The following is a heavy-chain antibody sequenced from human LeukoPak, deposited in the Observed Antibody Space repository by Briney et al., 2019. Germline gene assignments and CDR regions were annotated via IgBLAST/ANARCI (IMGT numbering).Heavy chain of an antibody. J-gene: IGHJ3*02. D-gene: IGHD7-27*01. Sequence: GGSLRLSCAASGFTFSSYAMSWVRQAPGKGLEWVSAISGSGGSTYYADSAKGRFTISRDNSKNTLYLQMNSLRAEDTAVYYCAKTGEWHDAFDIWGQGTMVTVSS. CDR1: GFTFSSYA. CDR3: AKTGEWHDAFDI. V-gene: IGHV3-23*01. CDR2: ISGSGGST.